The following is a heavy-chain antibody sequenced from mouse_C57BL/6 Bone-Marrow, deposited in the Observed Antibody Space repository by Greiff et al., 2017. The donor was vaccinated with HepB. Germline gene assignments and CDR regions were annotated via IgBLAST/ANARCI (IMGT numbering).Heavy chain of an antibody. CDR2: INPSSGYT. CDR3: ARSYYSNYDYAMDY. Sequence: VQLQQSGAELARPGASVKMSCKASGYTFTSYTMHWVKQRPGQGLEWIGYINPSSGYTKYNQKFKDKATLTANKSSSTAYMQLSSLTSEDSAVYYCARSYYSNYDYAMDYWGKGTSVTVSS. D-gene: IGHD2-5*01. J-gene: IGHJ4*01. V-gene: IGHV1-4*01. CDR1: GYTFTSYT.